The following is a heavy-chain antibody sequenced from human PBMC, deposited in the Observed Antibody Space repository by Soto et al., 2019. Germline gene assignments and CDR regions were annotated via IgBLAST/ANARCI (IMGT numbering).Heavy chain of an antibody. D-gene: IGHD6-13*01. CDR2: IYYSGGT. V-gene: IGHV4-59*08. CDR3: ARQRDSSSWYIGY. Sequence: QVQLQESGPGLEKPSETLSLTCTVSGGSISSYYWSWIRQPPGKGLEWIGYIYYSGGTNYNPSLNSRVTIPVDTSKNKFSLKLSSVTAAYTAVYYCARQRDSSSWYIGYWGQGTLVTVSS. CDR1: GGSISSYY. J-gene: IGHJ4*02.